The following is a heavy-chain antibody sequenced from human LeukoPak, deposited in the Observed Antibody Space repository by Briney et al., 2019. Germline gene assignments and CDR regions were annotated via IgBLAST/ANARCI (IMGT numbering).Heavy chain of an antibody. V-gene: IGHV3-7*01. D-gene: IGHD6-13*01. Sequence: PGGSLRLSCAASGFSFSTYWTSWVRQAPGKGLEWVANIKQDGSEKYYVDSAKGRFTISRDNAKNSLYLQMNSLRAEDTAVYYCATDLGSSRPNFWGQGILVTVSS. CDR2: IKQDGSEK. CDR1: GFSFSTYW. CDR3: ATDLGSSRPNF. J-gene: IGHJ4*02.